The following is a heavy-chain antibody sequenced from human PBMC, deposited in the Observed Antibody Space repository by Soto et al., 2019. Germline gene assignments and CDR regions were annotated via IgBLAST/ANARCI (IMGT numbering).Heavy chain of an antibody. CDR2: IIPIFGTA. CDR1: GGTFSSYA. D-gene: IGHD2-8*02. CDR3: ARVGLSVTGGWIEWGGADY. J-gene: IGHJ4*02. V-gene: IGHV1-69*13. Sequence: SVKVSCKASGGTFSSYAISWVRQAPGQGLEWMGGIIPIFGTANYAQKFQGRVTITADESTSTAYMELSSLRSEDTAVYYCARVGLSVTGGWIEWGGADYWGQGTLVTGS.